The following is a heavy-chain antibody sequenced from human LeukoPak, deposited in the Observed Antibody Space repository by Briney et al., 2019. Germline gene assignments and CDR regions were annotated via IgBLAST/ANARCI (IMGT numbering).Heavy chain of an antibody. J-gene: IGHJ3*02. D-gene: IGHD3-22*01. CDR2: ISGSGGST. CDR3: AKRARTYYYDSSGRGGAFDI. Sequence: GGSLRLSCAASGFTFSSYAMSWVRQAPGKGLEWVSAISGSGGSTYYADSVKGRFTISRDNSKNTLYLQMNSLRAEDTAVYYCAKRARTYYYDSSGRGGAFDIWGKGKMVTVSS. V-gene: IGHV3-23*01. CDR1: GFTFSSYA.